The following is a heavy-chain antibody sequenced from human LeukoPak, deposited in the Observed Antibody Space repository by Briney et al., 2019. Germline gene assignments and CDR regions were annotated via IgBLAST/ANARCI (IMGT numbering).Heavy chain of an antibody. V-gene: IGHV4-34*01. CDR3: ARYKKFWSGPSNWFDP. CDR2: INHSGST. CDR1: GGSFSGYY. J-gene: IGHJ5*02. D-gene: IGHD3-3*01. Sequence: SETLSLTCAVYGGSFSGYYWSWIRQPPGKGLEWIGEINHSGSTSYNPSLKSRVTISVDTSKNQFSLKLSSVTAADTAVYYCARYKKFWSGPSNWFDPWGQGTLVTVSS.